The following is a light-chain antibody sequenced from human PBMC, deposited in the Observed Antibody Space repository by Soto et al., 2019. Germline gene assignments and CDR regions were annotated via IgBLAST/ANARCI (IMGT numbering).Light chain of an antibody. CDR3: QHYGRSPIT. Sequence: EIVLTQSPVALSFSPGEEATLSCRASQSVDSNYLAWSQQKPGQTPRLIIYGASGRADGIPDRFSGSGSATDFTLTISRLEPEDFALYYCQHYGRSPITFGQGTRLEI. V-gene: IGKV3-20*01. CDR2: GAS. J-gene: IGKJ5*01. CDR1: QSVDSNY.